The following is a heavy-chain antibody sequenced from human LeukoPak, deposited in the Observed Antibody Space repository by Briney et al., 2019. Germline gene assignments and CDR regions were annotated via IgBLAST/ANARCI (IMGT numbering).Heavy chain of an antibody. V-gene: IGHV3-53*01. D-gene: IGHD1-26*01. CDR2: IYSGATT. Sequence: PGGSLRLSCAASGFTVSTKYMNWVRQAPGKGLEWVSIIYSGATTYYADSVKGRFTISRDTSKNTLSLQMNSLRAEDTAVYFCARVGAHFHWNLDLWGRGTLVSVSS. J-gene: IGHJ2*01. CDR3: ARVGAHFHWNLDL. CDR1: GFTVSTKY.